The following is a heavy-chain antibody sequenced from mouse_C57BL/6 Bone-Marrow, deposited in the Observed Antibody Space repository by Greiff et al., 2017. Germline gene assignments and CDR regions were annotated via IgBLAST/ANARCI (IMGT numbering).Heavy chain of an antibody. CDR1: GYTFTSYW. Sequence: QVQLQQPGAELVKPGASVKLSCKASGYTFTSYWMHWVKQRPGQGLEWIGMIHPNSGSTNYNEKFKSKATLTVDKSSRKASMQLSSLTSEDSAVYYCARGPYYYGSSPYWYFDVWGTGTTVTVSS. V-gene: IGHV1-64*01. CDR3: ARGPYYYGSSPYWYFDV. J-gene: IGHJ1*03. D-gene: IGHD1-1*01. CDR2: IHPNSGST.